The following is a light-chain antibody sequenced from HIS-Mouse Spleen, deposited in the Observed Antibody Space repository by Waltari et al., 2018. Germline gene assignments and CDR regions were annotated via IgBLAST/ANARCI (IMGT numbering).Light chain of an antibody. V-gene: IGLV3-10*01. CDR1: ALPKKY. J-gene: IGLJ2*01. Sequence: SYELTQPPSVPLSPVQPARTTVSGDALPKKYPYWYQQKPGQAPVLAIYEDSKRPSGIPARFSGSSSGTMATLTISGAQVEDEADYYCYSTDSSGNHRVFGGGTKLTVL. CDR3: YSTDSSGNHRV. CDR2: EDS.